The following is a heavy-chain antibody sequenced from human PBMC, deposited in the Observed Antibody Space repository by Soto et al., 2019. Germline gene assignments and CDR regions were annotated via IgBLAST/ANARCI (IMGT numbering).Heavy chain of an antibody. J-gene: IGHJ4*02. D-gene: IGHD6-6*01. CDR1: GGSISSSSYY. V-gene: IGHV4-39*01. CDR3: ARRIRDSSSLLYVLDY. Sequence: QLQLQESGPGLVKPSETLSLTCTVSGGSISSSSYYWGWIRQPPGKGLEWIGSIYYSGSTYYNSSLKSRVTISVDTSKNQFSLKLSSVTAADTAVYYCARRIRDSSSLLYVLDYWGQGTLVTVSS. CDR2: IYYSGST.